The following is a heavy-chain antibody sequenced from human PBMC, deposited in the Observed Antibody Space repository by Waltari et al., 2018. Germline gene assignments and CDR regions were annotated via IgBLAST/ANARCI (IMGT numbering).Heavy chain of an antibody. CDR2: LWYDGSNK. CDR3: ARDRSSSGWYFDL. V-gene: IGHV3-33*01. Sequence: QVQLVESEGGVVQPGRSLRLSCAASGFTFSSYGMHWVRQAPGKGLEWVAVLWYDGSNKYYADSVKGRFTISRDNSKNTLYLQMNTLRPEDTAVYYCARDRSSSGWYFDLWGRGTLVTVSS. D-gene: IGHD6-19*01. CDR1: GFTFSSYG. J-gene: IGHJ2*01.